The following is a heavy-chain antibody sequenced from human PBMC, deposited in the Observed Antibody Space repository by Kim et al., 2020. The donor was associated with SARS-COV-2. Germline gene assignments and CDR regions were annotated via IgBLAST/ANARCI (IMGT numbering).Heavy chain of an antibody. D-gene: IGHD3-3*01. Sequence: SETLSLTCAVYGGSFSGYYWSWIRQPPGKGLEWIGEINHSGSTNYNPSLKSRVTISVDTSKNQFSLKLSSVTAADTAVYYCAGERPGGYDFWSGYPGGRRRYNWFDPWGQGTLVTVSS. CDR1: GGSFSGYY. J-gene: IGHJ5*02. CDR2: INHSGST. CDR3: AGERPGGYDFWSGYPGGRRRYNWFDP. V-gene: IGHV4-34*01.